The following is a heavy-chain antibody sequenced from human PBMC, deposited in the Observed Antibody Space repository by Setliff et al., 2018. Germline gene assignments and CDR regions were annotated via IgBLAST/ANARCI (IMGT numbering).Heavy chain of an antibody. Sequence: PSETLSLTCTVSGGSVKSHYWSWIRQTPEKGLEWIGFVFYSGDTRYNPSLKSRVTMSVDTSMNQFSLNLNSVTAADTAVYYCARDRTYYASGTYTRWFDYWGQGSLVTVS. V-gene: IGHV4-59*02. CDR2: VFYSGDT. J-gene: IGHJ4*02. CDR3: ARDRTYYASGTYTRWFDY. D-gene: IGHD3-10*01. CDR1: GGSVKSHY.